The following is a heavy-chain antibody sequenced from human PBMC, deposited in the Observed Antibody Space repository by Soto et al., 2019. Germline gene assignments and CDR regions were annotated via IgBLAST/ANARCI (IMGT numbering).Heavy chain of an antibody. Sequence: GGSLRLSCAASGFGFRAYAMTWVRQAPGKGLEWVSVIGTVDDTYYADSVKGRFTISRDDSKNTLYLQMNSLRAEDTAVYYCAKGGRLHLSDYWGQGT. CDR3: AKGGRLHLSDY. CDR1: GFGFRAYA. J-gene: IGHJ4*02. CDR2: IGTVDDT. D-gene: IGHD3-16*01. V-gene: IGHV3-23*01.